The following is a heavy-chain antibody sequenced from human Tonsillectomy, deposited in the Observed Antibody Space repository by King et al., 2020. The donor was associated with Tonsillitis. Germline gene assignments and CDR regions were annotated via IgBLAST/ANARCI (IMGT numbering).Heavy chain of an antibody. CDR1: GFTFSDCG. V-gene: IGHV3-30*18. D-gene: IGHD2-2*01. CDR2: ISYDGSDK. Sequence: VQLVESGGGVVQPGRSLRLSCAASGFTFSDCGMHWVRQAPGKGLDWVAAISYDGSDKDYGDSVRGRLTISRDNSRNTLYLQVNSLRADDTAVYYCAKEGGAPYCSSVSCSADYWGQGTLVTVSS. J-gene: IGHJ4*02. CDR3: AKEGGAPYCSSVSCSADY.